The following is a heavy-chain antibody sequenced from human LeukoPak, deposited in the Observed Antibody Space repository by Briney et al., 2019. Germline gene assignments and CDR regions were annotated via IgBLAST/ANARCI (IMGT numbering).Heavy chain of an antibody. V-gene: IGHV3-23*01. CDR1: GFTFSSYA. CDR3: AKGPTYYYDSSGYFDY. J-gene: IGHJ4*02. D-gene: IGHD3-22*01. Sequence: GASLRLSCAASGFTFSSYAMSWVRQAPGKGLEWVSAISGSGGSTYYADSVKGRFTISRDNSKNTLYLQMNSLRAEDTAIYYCAKGPTYYYDSSGYFDYWGQGTLVTVSS. CDR2: ISGSGGST.